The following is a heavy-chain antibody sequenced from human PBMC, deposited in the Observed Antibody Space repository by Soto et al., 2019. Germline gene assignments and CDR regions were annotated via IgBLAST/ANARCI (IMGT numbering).Heavy chain of an antibody. J-gene: IGHJ6*02. CDR1: GFTFSSYD. Sequence: GGSLRLSCAASGFTFSSYDMHWVRQATGKGLEWVSAIGTAGDTYYPGSVKGRFTISRENAKNSLYLQMNSLRAEDTAVYYCARFLLYDFWSGFTGYGMDVWGQGTTVTVSS. D-gene: IGHD3-3*01. CDR3: ARFLLYDFWSGFTGYGMDV. V-gene: IGHV3-13*01. CDR2: IGTAGDT.